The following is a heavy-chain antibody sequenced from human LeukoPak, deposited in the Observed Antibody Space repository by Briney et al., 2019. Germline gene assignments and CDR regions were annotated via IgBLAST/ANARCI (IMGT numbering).Heavy chain of an antibody. CDR3: EASDPGIAVAGSSYYFDY. CDR1: GGTFSSYA. D-gene: IGHD6-19*01. Sequence: ASVKVSYKASGGTFSSYAISWVRQAPGQGLEWMGGIIPIFGTANYAQKFQGRVTITADESTSTAYMELSSLRSEDTAVYYCEASDPGIAVAGSSYYFDYWGQGTLVTVSS. CDR2: IIPIFGTA. J-gene: IGHJ4*02. V-gene: IGHV1-69*13.